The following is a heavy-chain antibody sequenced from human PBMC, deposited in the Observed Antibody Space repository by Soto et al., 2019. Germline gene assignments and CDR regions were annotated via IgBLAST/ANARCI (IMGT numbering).Heavy chain of an antibody. Sequence: GGSLRLSCAASGFTFIDYVMHWVRQVPGKGLEWVAIISHDERIKYYADSVKGRFTISRDNSNNMLCLQMNSLRAEDTAVYYCAKRKFCPSTTCFDYWGQGTPVTVSS. V-gene: IGHV3-30*18. CDR1: GFTFIDYV. CDR3: AKRKFCPSTTCFDY. J-gene: IGHJ4*02. CDR2: ISHDERIK. D-gene: IGHD2-2*01.